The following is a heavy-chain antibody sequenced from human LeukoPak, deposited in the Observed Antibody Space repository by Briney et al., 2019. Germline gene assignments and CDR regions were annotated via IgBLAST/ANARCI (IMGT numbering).Heavy chain of an antibody. J-gene: IGHJ4*02. CDR3: ARRTGGSFDY. Sequence: SETLSLICGVSGYSISSGYHWDWIRQPPGKGLEWIGSIIHSGTTYYNPSLKNRVTISVDTSKNQFSLKLNSVTAADTAVYYCARRTGGSFDYWGQGTLVIISS. CDR1: GYSISSGYH. V-gene: IGHV4-38-2*01. D-gene: IGHD3-16*01. CDR2: IIHSGTT.